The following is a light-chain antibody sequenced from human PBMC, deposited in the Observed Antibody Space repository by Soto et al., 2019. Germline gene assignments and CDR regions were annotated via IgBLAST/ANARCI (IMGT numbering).Light chain of an antibody. CDR3: SSFSANRLYV. Sequence: QSALTQPTSVSGSPGQSITISCTGNSNDIGTYDYVCWYQQDPGKAPRLLIHGVRNRPPGISGRFSASKSGLTASLTISGLQAEDEADYYCSSFSANRLYVFGPGTKLTVL. CDR2: GVR. CDR1: SNDIGTYDY. V-gene: IGLV2-14*01. J-gene: IGLJ1*01.